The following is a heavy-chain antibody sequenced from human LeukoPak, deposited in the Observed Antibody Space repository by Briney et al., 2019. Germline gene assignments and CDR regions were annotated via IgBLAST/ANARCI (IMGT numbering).Heavy chain of an antibody. CDR2: ISSSGSTI. V-gene: IGHV3-48*03. CDR3: ARDPDYGDYFDY. J-gene: IGHJ4*02. CDR1: GFPLSGYA. D-gene: IGHD4-17*01. Sequence: GGSLRLSCAVSGFPLSGYAMSWVRQAPGKGLEWVSYISSSGSTIYYADSVKGRFTISRDNAKNSLYLQMNSLRAEDTAVYYCARDPDYGDYFDYWGQGTLVTVSS.